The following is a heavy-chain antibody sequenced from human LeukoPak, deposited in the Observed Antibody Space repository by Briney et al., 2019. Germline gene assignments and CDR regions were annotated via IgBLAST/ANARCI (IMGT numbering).Heavy chain of an antibody. CDR3: TTASGFWSGYGGY. CDR1: GFTFSNAW. D-gene: IGHD3-3*01. V-gene: IGHV3-15*01. CDR2: IKSKTDGGTT. Sequence: GGSLRLSCAASGFTFSNAWMSWVRQAPGKGLECVGRIKSKTDGGTTDYAAPVNGRFTISRDDSKNTLYLQMNSLKTEDTAVYFCTTASGFWSGYGGYWGQGTLVTVSS. J-gene: IGHJ4*02.